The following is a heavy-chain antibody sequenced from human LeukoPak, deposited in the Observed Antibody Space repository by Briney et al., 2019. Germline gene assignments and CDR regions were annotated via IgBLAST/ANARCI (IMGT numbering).Heavy chain of an antibody. Sequence: PGGSLRLSCVASGFTFSSYEMNWVRQAPGKGLEWVSYISSSSSSIYYADSVKGRFTISRDNAKNSLYLQMNSLRAEDTAVYYCARDRSWGSGYNYGMDVWGQGTTVTVSS. CDR1: GFTFSSYE. CDR2: ISSSSSSI. CDR3: ARDRSWGSGYNYGMDV. V-gene: IGHV3-48*03. J-gene: IGHJ6*02. D-gene: IGHD2-15*01.